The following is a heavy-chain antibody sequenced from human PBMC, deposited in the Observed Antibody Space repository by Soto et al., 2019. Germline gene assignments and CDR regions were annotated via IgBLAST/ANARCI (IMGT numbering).Heavy chain of an antibody. CDR2: IYWDDDK. D-gene: IGHD6-13*01. CDR1: GFSLSTSGVG. J-gene: IGHJ4*02. Sequence: ESGPTLVKPTQTLTLTCPFSGFSLSTSGVGVGWIRQPPGKALEWLALIYWDDDKRYSPSLKSRVTITKDTSKNQVVLTMTNIDPVDTGTYYCARLYSSSWFDYWGQGTLVTVSS. CDR3: ARLYSSSWFDY. V-gene: IGHV2-5*02.